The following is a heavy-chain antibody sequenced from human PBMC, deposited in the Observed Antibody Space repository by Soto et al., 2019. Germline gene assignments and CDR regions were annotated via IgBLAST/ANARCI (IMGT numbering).Heavy chain of an antibody. CDR2: ISAYNGNT. J-gene: IGHJ5*02. D-gene: IGHD5-12*01. Sequence: GASVKVSCKASGYTFTSYGISWVRQAPGRGLEWMGWISAYNGNTNYAQKLQGRVTMTTDTSTSTAYMGLRSLRSDDTAVYYCARDPDRWLQSRHNWFDPWGQGTLVTVSS. CDR3: ARDPDRWLQSRHNWFDP. V-gene: IGHV1-18*01. CDR1: GYTFTSYG.